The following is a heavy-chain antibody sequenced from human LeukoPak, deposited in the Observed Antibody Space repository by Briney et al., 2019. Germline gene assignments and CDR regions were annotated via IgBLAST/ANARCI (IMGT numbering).Heavy chain of an antibody. CDR2: ISSSSSYI. J-gene: IGHJ4*02. CDR1: GFTFSSYS. Sequence: KPGGSLRLSCAASGFTFSSYSMNWVRQAPGKGLEWVSSISSSSSYIYYADSVKGRFTISRDNSKNTLYLQMNSLRAEDTAVYYCAKGATWELLGTYFDYWGQGTLVTVSS. CDR3: AKGATWELLGTYFDY. V-gene: IGHV3-21*04. D-gene: IGHD1-26*01.